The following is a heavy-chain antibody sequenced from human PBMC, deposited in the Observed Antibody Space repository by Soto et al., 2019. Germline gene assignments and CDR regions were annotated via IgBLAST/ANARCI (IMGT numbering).Heavy chain of an antibody. J-gene: IGHJ2*01. CDR2: IKQDGSEK. CDR3: AILDSSGWYPWYFDL. D-gene: IGHD6-19*01. CDR1: GFTFSSYW. Sequence: GGSLRLSCAASGFTFSSYWMSWVRQAPGKGLEWVANIKQDGSEKYYVDSVKGRITISRDNAKNSLYLQMNSLRAEDTAVYYCAILDSSGWYPWYFDLWGRGTLVTGSS. V-gene: IGHV3-7*01.